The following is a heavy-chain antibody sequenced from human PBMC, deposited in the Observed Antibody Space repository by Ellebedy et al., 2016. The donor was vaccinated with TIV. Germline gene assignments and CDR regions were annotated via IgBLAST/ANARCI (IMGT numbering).Heavy chain of an antibody. V-gene: IGHV4-34*01. CDR2: INYRGST. Sequence: MPSETLSLTCAVSGGSFSGYYWSRIRQAPRKGLEWIGEINYRGSTNYNPSLTSRVTMSVDTSENHFSLNLSSVTAADTAVYYCARVSRSLTTRNFDFWGQGTLVTVFS. CDR1: GGSFSGYY. J-gene: IGHJ4*02. D-gene: IGHD3-16*02. CDR3: ARVSRSLTTRNFDF.